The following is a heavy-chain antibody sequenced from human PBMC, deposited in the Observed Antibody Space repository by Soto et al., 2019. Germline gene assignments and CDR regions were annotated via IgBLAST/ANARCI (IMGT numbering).Heavy chain of an antibody. Sequence: ASVKVSCKASGYTFTSYAMHWVRQAPGQRLEWMGWINAGNGNTKYSQKFQGRVTITRDTSASTAYMELSGLRSEETAVYYCAVPRAEYYDFCSGYQGHFDYWGQRTLVAVSS. CDR3: AVPRAEYYDFCSGYQGHFDY. V-gene: IGHV1-3*01. J-gene: IGHJ4*02. CDR1: GYTFTSYA. CDR2: INAGNGNT. D-gene: IGHD3-3*01.